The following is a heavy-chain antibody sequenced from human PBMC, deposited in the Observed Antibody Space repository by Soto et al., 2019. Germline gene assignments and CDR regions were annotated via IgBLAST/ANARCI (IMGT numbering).Heavy chain of an antibody. J-gene: IGHJ4*02. CDR3: ARVAYYDSSGYYPDY. CDR2: IYHSGST. V-gene: IGHV4-4*02. CDR1: GGSISSSNW. Sequence: SETLSLTCAVPGGSISSSNWWSWVRQPPGKGLEWIGEIYHSGSTNYNPSLKSRVTISVDKSKNQFSLKLSSVTAADTAVYYCARVAYYDSSGYYPDYWGQGTLVTVSS. D-gene: IGHD3-22*01.